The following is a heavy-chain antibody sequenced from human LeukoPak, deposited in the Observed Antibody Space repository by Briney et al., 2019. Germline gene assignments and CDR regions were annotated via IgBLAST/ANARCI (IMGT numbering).Heavy chain of an antibody. CDR1: GFTFSTYW. J-gene: IGHJ4*02. CDR3: AVEVVVANTGSFDC. CDR2: INNDGSGT. Sequence: GGSLRLSCAASGFTFSTYWMHWVRRAPGKGLVWVSRINNDGSGTTYADSVKGRFTISRDNAKDTLYLQMNSLRAEDTAVYYCAVEVVVANTGSFDCWGQGTLVAVSS. D-gene: IGHD2-15*01. V-gene: IGHV3-74*01.